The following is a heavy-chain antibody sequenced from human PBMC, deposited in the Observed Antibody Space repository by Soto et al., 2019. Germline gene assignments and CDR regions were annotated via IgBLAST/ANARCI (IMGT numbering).Heavy chain of an antibody. CDR3: ARDPKTSGGQNWAFNYFDS. Sequence: LRLSCAASGFSFSISPMHWVRQAPGKGPEWVALISYDGTNKFYADSVKGRFTISRDNSKSTLYLQVDSLRPEDAAVYYCARDPKTSGGQNWAFNYFDSWGQGTLVTVSS. D-gene: IGHD7-27*01. V-gene: IGHV3-30-3*01. J-gene: IGHJ4*02. CDR2: ISYDGTNK. CDR1: GFSFSISP.